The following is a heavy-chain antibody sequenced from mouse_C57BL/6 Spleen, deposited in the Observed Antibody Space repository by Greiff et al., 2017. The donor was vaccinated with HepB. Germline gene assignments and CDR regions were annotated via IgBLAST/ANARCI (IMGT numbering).Heavy chain of an antibody. CDR2: IYPGDGAT. CDR1: GYAFSSSW. D-gene: IGHD2-4*01. J-gene: IGHJ2*01. Sequence: QVQLQQSGPELVKPGASVKISCKASGYAFSSSWMNWVKQRPGKGLEWIGRIYPGDGATNYNGKFKGKATLTADKSSSTAYMQLSSLTSEDSAVYFCAREGMITTYYFDYWGQGTTLTVSS. CDR3: AREGMITTYYFDY. V-gene: IGHV1-82*01.